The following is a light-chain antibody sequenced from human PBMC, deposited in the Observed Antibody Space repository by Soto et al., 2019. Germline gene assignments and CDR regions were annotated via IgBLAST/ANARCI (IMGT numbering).Light chain of an antibody. CDR3: QDYGTSWT. CDR1: QSVSSN. J-gene: IGKJ1*01. Sequence: EIVMAQSPATLSVSPGERATLSCRASQSVSSNLAWYQQKPGQAPRFLIYGASSRATGIPDRFSGSGSGTDFTLTISRLEPEDFAVYYCQDYGTSWTFGQGTKVDIK. V-gene: IGKV3-20*01. CDR2: GAS.